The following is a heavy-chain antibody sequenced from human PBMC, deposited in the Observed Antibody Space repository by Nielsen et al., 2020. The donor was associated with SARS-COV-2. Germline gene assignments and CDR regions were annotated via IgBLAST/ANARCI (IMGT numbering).Heavy chain of an antibody. CDR2: INWNGGST. V-gene: IGHV3-20*01. D-gene: IGHD3-22*01. Sequence: GESLKISCAASGFTFDDYGMSWVRQAPGKGLEWVSGINWNGGSTGYADSVKGRFTISRDNAKNSLYLQMNSLRAEDTALYHCARRDDSSGYYLFDSWGQGTLVTVSS. J-gene: IGHJ4*02. CDR1: GFTFDDYG. CDR3: ARRDDSSGYYLFDS.